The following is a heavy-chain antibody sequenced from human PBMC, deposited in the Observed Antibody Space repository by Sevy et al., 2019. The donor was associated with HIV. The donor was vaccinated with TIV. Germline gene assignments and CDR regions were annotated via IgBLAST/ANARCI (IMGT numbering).Heavy chain of an antibody. CDR2: IYSGGST. CDR1: GFTVSRNY. J-gene: IGHJ4*02. D-gene: IGHD1-26*01. V-gene: IGHV3-53*01. Sequence: GGSLRLSCAASGFTVSRNYMSWVRQAPGKGLEWVSVIYSGGSTYYADSVNDRFTISRDNSKNTLYLQMNSLRAEDTAVYYCARERIVGATWGGFDYWGQGTLVTVSS. CDR3: ARERIVGATWGGFDY.